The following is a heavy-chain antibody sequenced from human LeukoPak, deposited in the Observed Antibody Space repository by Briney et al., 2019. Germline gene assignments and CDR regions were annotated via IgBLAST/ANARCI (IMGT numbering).Heavy chain of an antibody. CDR3: ARDGMVRGVIIWDAFDI. Sequence: GGSLRLSCAASGFSFSRYSMNWFRQAPGKGLEWLSYSSSSSSTIYYADSVKGRFTISRDNSKNTLYLQMNSLRDEDTAVYYCARDGMVRGVIIWDAFDIWGQGTMVTVSS. J-gene: IGHJ3*02. CDR2: SSSSSSTI. D-gene: IGHD3-10*01. CDR1: GFSFSRYS. V-gene: IGHV3-48*02.